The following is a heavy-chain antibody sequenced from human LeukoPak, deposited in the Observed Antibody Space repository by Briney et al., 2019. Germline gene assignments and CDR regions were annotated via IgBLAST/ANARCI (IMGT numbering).Heavy chain of an antibody. D-gene: IGHD2-21*02. CDR1: GGTFSSYA. CDR2: IIPILGIA. Sequence: EASVTVSCKASGGTFSSYAISWVRQAPGQGLEWMGRIIPILGIANYAQKFQGRVTITADKSTSTAYMELSSLRSEDTAVYYCAREGVVTAMNYFDYWGQGTLVTVSS. J-gene: IGHJ4*02. CDR3: AREGVVTAMNYFDY. V-gene: IGHV1-69*04.